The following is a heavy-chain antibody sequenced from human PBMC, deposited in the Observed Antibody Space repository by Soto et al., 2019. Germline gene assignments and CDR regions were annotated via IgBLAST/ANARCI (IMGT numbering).Heavy chain of an antibody. V-gene: IGHV1-18*01. D-gene: IGHD6-6*01. Sequence: ASVKVSCKASGYTFTSYGISWVRQAPGQGLEWMGWIGAYNGNTNYAQKLQGRVTMTTDTSTSTAYMELRSLRSDDTAVYYCARDPSIADRRKYYYGMDVWGQGTTVTVSS. CDR1: GYTFTSYG. J-gene: IGHJ6*02. CDR2: IGAYNGNT. CDR3: ARDPSIADRRKYYYGMDV.